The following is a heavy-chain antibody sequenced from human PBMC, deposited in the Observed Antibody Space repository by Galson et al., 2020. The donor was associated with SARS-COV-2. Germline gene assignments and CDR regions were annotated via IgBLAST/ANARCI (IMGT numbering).Heavy chain of an antibody. V-gene: IGHV3-33*01. CDR2: IWSDGNHK. CDR1: GFTFSTYA. J-gene: IGHJ4*02. CDR3: ASSIIVAGGIDY. Sequence: GESLKISCAASGFTFSTYAMHWVRQAPGKGLEWVAVIWSDGNHKYYGDSVKGQFTISRDNSKNTVNLQMDSLRAEDTAVYYCASSIIVAGGIDYWGQGTLVTVSS. D-gene: IGHD6-19*01.